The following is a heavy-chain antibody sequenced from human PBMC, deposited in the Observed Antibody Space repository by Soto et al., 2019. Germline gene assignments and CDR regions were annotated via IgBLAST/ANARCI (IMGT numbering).Heavy chain of an antibody. D-gene: IGHD3-22*01. CDR3: AREAYYDSALDP. CDR2: INAGNGNT. Sequence: ASVKVSCKASGYTFTSYAMHWVRQAPGQRLEWMGWINAGNGNTKYSQKFQGRVAITRDTSASTAYMELSSLRSEDTAVYYCAREAYYDSALDPWGQGTLVTVSS. J-gene: IGHJ5*02. CDR1: GYTFTSYA. V-gene: IGHV1-3*01.